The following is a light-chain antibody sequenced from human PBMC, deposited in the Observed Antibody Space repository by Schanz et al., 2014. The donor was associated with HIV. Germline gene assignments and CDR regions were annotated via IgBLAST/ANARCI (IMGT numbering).Light chain of an antibody. Sequence: SYELTQPSSVSVSPGQTARITCSGDVLAKTYARWFQQQPGQAPVMVIYKDSKRPSGVPDRFSGSKSGNTASLTVSGLQAEDEADYYCSSYAGSNNLVFGGGTKLTVL. V-gene: IGLV3-27*01. CDR1: VLAKTY. CDR3: SSYAGSNNLV. CDR2: KDS. J-gene: IGLJ2*01.